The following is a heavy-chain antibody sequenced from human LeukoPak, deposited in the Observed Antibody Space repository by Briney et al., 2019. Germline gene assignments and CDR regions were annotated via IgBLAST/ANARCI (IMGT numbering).Heavy chain of an antibody. CDR1: GFTFSSYG. Sequence: GGSLRLSCAASGFTFSSYGMHWVRQAPGKGLEWVAFIRYDGSNKYYADSVKGRFTISRDNSKNTLYLQMNSPRAEDTAVYYCAKDQTIGRFLEWLYYFDYWGQGTLVTVSS. V-gene: IGHV3-30*02. J-gene: IGHJ4*02. CDR2: IRYDGSNK. D-gene: IGHD3-3*01. CDR3: AKDQTIGRFLEWLYYFDY.